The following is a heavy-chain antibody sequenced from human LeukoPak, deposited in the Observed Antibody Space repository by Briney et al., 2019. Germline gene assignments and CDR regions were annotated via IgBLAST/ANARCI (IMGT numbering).Heavy chain of an antibody. CDR2: IYYSGST. CDR1: GGSISSGDYY. D-gene: IGHD4-17*01. CDR3: ARALPPYGDLLDY. J-gene: IGHJ4*02. Sequence: SETLSLTCTVSGGSISSGDYYWSWIRQPPGKGLEWIGYIYYSGSTYYNPSLKSRVTISVDTSKNQFSLKLSSVTAADTAVYYCARALPPYGDLLDYWGRGTLVTVSS. V-gene: IGHV4-30-4*01.